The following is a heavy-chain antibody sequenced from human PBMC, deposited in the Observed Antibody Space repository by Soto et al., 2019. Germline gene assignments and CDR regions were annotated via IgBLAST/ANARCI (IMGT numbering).Heavy chain of an antibody. V-gene: IGHV1-8*02. CDR2: MNPNSGNT. CDR1: GYTFNNYD. Sequence: ASVKVSCKASGYTFNNYDIHWVRQAPGHGLEWMGWMNPNSGNTGYAQNFRGRVTMTKNTAIGTAYMELSSLRSDDTATYYCTRAYGAETFDFWGQGTRVTVSS. J-gene: IGHJ5*01. D-gene: IGHD3-10*01. CDR3: TRAYGAETFDF.